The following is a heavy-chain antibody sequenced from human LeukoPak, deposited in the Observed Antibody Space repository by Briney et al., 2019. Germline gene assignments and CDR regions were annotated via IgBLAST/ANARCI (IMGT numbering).Heavy chain of an antibody. J-gene: IGHJ4*02. Sequence: GRSLRLSCAASGFTFSSYGMHWVRQAPGKGLEWVAVIWYDGSNKYYADSVKGRFTISRDNSKNTLYLQMNSLRAEDTAVYYCARDLITMVRGVSKKNYFDYWGQGTLVTVSS. D-gene: IGHD3-10*01. CDR1: GFTFSSYG. V-gene: IGHV3-33*01. CDR3: ARDLITMVRGVSKKNYFDY. CDR2: IWYDGSNK.